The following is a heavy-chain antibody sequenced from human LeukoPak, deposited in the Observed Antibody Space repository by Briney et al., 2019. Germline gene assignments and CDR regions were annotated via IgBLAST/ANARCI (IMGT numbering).Heavy chain of an antibody. CDR1: GYSFTTYW. Sequence: AGESLKISCKGSGYSFTTYWIGWVRQMPGKGLEWMGIIYPGDSNTIYSPSFQGQVTISADKSISTAYLQWSSLKASDTAMYYCARQPNPDFDYWGQGTLVTVSS. CDR2: IYPGDSNT. V-gene: IGHV5-51*01. J-gene: IGHJ4*02. CDR3: ARQPNPDFDY.